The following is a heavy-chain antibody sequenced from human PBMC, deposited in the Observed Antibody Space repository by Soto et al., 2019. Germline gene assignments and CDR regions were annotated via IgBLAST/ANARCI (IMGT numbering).Heavy chain of an antibody. V-gene: IGHV3-30-3*01. CDR2: ISYDGSNK. CDR3: AREGDDFSGIEV. CDR1: GFTFSSYA. D-gene: IGHD3-3*01. Sequence: PGGSLRLSCAASGFTFSSYAMHWVRQAPGKGLEWVAVISYDGSNKYYADSVKGRFTISRDNSKNTLYLQMNSLRAEDTAVYYCAREGDDFSGIEVWGQGTTVTVS. J-gene: IGHJ6*02.